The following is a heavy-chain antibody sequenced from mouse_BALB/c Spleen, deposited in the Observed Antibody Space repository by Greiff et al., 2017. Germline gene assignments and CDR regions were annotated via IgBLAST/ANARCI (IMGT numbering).Heavy chain of an antibody. V-gene: IGHV3-2*02. J-gene: IGHJ2*01. Sequence: ESGPGLVKPSQSLSLTCTVTGYSITSDYAWNWIRQFPGNKLEWMGYISYSGSTSYNPSLKSRISITRDTSKNQFFLQLNSVTTEDTATYYCARRGPYGNFDYWGQGTTLTVSS. D-gene: IGHD2-1*01. CDR2: ISYSGST. CDR1: GYSITSDYA. CDR3: ARRGPYGNFDY.